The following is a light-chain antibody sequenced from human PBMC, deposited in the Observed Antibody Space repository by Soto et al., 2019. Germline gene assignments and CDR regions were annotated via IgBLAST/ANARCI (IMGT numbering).Light chain of an antibody. V-gene: IGKV1-5*03. J-gene: IGKJ1*01. CDR1: QSISSW. CDR3: QQYHSYSPT. CDR2: KAS. Sequence: DIQMTQSPSTLSASVGDRVTITCWASQSISSWLAWYQQKPGKAPKLLIYKASSLESGVPSRFSGSGSGTEFTLTISSLQPDDFATYYCQQYHSYSPTFGQGTKVDIK.